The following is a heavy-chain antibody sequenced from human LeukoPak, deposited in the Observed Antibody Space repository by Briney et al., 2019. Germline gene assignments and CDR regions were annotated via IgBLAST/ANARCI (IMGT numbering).Heavy chain of an antibody. Sequence: GGSLRLSCAASGFTFSDHFMTWIRQAPGKGLEWVSYISTAGSTTYYADSVKGRFTISRTNAKNSLYLQMNSLRADDTAVYYCARRRSFDYWGQGTLVTVSS. V-gene: IGHV3-11*01. J-gene: IGHJ4*02. CDR1: GFTFSDHF. CDR3: ARRRSFDY. CDR2: ISTAGSTT.